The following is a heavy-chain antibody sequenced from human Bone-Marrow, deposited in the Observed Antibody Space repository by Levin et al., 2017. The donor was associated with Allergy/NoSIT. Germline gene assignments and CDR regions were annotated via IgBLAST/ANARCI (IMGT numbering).Heavy chain of an antibody. V-gene: IGHV1-69*04. Sequence: KISCKASGGTFSSYANSWGRQAPGQGLEWGGRIIPIRCIANYAQKFQGRVTITADKSTRTAYMELRSLRSEDTAVYYCARSVPPPLRLTLRFFFVMDVSGHGPTVTVSS. J-gene: IGHJ6*02. CDR3: ARSVPPPLRLTLRFFFVMDV. CDR2: IIPIRCIA. CDR1: GGTFSSYA. D-gene: IGHD3-3*01.